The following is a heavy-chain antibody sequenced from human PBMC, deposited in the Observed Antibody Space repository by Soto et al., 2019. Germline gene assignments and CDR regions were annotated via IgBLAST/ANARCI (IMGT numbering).Heavy chain of an antibody. D-gene: IGHD1-1*01. V-gene: IGHV1-18*01. CDR3: ARDPGVLRDPNDDP. CDR2: ISAYNGNT. Sequence: QVQLVQSGAEVKKPGASVKVSCKASGYTFTSYGISWVRQAPGQGLEWMGWISAYNGNTNYAQKLQGRVTMTTDKSTSTAHMELRRLRSYDTAGYDCARDPGVLRDPNDDPWGQGTLVTVSS. J-gene: IGHJ5*02. CDR1: GYTFTSYG.